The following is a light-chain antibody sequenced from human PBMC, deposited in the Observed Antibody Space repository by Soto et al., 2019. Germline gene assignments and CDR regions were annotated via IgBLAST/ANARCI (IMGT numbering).Light chain of an antibody. Sequence: QSALTQPASVPGSPGQSITISCTGSSSDVGGYNYVSWYQQHPGKAPKLIIYEVSNRPSGVSNRFSGSKSGNTASLTISGLQAEDEADYYCSSYTTNSTPYVFGTGTKVTVL. V-gene: IGLV2-14*01. CDR2: EVS. CDR1: SSDVGGYNY. CDR3: SSYTTNSTPYV. J-gene: IGLJ1*01.